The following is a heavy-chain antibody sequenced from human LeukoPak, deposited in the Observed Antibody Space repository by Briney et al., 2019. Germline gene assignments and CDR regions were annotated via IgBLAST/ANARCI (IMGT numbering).Heavy chain of an antibody. CDR2: IYYSGST. D-gene: IGHD1-26*01. V-gene: IGHV4-59*08. CDR3: ARATNFYYYYGMDV. J-gene: IGHJ6*02. Sequence: ESSETLSLTCTVSGGSISSYYWSWIRQPPGKGLESIGYIYYSGSTNYNPSLKSRVTISVDTSKNQFSLKLSSVTAADTAVYYCARATNFYYYYGMDVWGQGTTVTVSS. CDR1: GGSISSYY.